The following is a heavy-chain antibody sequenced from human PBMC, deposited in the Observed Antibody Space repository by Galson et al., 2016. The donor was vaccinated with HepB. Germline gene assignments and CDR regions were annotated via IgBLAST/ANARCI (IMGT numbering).Heavy chain of an antibody. CDR1: GYRFSGYF. CDR2: LNPNSGAT. D-gene: IGHD3-22*01. J-gene: IGHJ4*02. Sequence: SVKVSCKASGYRFSGYFMHWVRQAPGQGLEWMGRLNPNSGATNYAQKFQGRVTMTRDTSISTVYMELSSLRSDDTAVYYCARFYDSGGFYGDGDYWGQGTRVIVSS. CDR3: ARFYDSGGFYGDGDY. V-gene: IGHV1-2*06.